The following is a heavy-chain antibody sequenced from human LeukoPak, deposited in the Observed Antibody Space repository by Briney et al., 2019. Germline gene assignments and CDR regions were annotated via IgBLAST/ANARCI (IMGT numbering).Heavy chain of an antibody. CDR2: IRFDGSDQ. D-gene: IGHD1/OR15-1a*01. CDR1: GFTFSEYG. V-gene: IGHV3-30*02. Sequence: GGSLRLSCAASGFTFSEYGIHWVRQAPGRGLEWVAFIRFDGSDQYYADSVKGRFTISRDNEKKKIFLQMNSLRPDDTAVYYCAKEGTASKPSDLDYWGQGTLVTVSS. CDR3: AKEGTASKPSDLDY. J-gene: IGHJ4*02.